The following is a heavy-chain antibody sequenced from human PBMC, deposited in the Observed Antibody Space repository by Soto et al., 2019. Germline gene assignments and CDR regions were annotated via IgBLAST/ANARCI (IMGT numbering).Heavy chain of an antibody. J-gene: IGHJ4*02. Sequence: PGGSLRLSCAGSGFTFGNYAMSWVRQAPGKGLEWVSGISGSGGGNLYYADSVKGRFTISRDNSKNTLYLQMNSLRAEDTAVYYGAKARHSSTWYNFDFWGQGTLVTVSS. CDR2: ISGSGGGNL. CDR3: AKARHSSTWYNFDF. V-gene: IGHV3-23*01. CDR1: GFTFGNYA. D-gene: IGHD2-2*01.